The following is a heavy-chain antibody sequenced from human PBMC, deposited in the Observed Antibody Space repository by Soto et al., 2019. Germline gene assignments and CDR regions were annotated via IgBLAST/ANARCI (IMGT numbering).Heavy chain of an antibody. J-gene: IGHJ6*04. CDR1: GYTFTSYG. V-gene: IGHV1-18*01. CDR2: ISAYNGNT. CDR3: ARVVGLYDFWSGLRSEV. Sequence: ASVKVSCKASGYTFTSYGISCVRQAPGQGLEWMGWISAYNGNTNYAQKLQGRVTMTTDTSTSTAYMELRSLRSDDTAVYYCARVVGLYDFWSGLRSEVWGDGTRIVVSS. D-gene: IGHD3-3*01.